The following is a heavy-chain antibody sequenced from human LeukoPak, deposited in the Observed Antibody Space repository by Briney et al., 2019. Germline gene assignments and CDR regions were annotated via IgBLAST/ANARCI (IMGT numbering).Heavy chain of an antibody. CDR2: ISGSGGST. J-gene: IGHJ4*02. CDR1: GFTFSSHG. CDR3: AKDYVVRGVIITGEFDY. Sequence: GGSLRLSCAASGFTFSSHGMSWVRQAPGKGLEWVSAISGSGGSTYYADSVKGRFTISRDNSKNTLYLQMNSLRAEDTAVYYCAKDYVVRGVIITGEFDYWGQGTLVTVSS. D-gene: IGHD3-10*01. V-gene: IGHV3-23*01.